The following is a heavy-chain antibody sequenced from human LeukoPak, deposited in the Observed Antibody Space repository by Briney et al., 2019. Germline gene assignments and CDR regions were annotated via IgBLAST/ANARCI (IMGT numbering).Heavy chain of an antibody. CDR2: VYDSGST. D-gene: IGHD2-2*03. V-gene: IGHV4-59*08. Sequence: PSETLSLTCTVAGGSMSSYCWSWIRQAPGKGLEWTGCVYDSGSTNYNPSLKSRVTISVDTSKNQFSLKMTSVTAADTAVYYCARRHGSGVYLDVWGKGTTVTVSS. CDR3: ARRHGSGVYLDV. J-gene: IGHJ6*03. CDR1: GGSMSSYC.